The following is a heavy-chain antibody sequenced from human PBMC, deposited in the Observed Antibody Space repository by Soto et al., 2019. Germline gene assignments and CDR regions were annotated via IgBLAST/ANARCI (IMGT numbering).Heavy chain of an antibody. CDR1: GFTFSTYW. CDR2: IKKDGSEK. D-gene: IGHD2-21*02. CDR3: ARDSGMAVTVFECFQH. V-gene: IGHV3-7*01. Sequence: PGGSLRLSCAASGFTFSTYWMTWVRQAPGKGLEWVANIKKDGSEKYYVDSVKGRFTISRDNAKNSLYLQMNSLRAEDTAVYYCARDSGMAVTVFECFQHWGQGILVTVSS. J-gene: IGHJ1*01.